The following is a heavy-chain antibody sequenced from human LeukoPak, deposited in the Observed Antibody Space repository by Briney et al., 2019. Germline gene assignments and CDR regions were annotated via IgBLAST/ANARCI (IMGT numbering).Heavy chain of an antibody. CDR2: ISSSSSYI. D-gene: IGHD4-11*01. J-gene: IGHJ4*02. CDR1: GFTFSSYS. CDR3: ARGDDYSSTFDY. V-gene: IGHV3-21*01. Sequence: GGSLRLSCAASGFTFSSYSMNWVRQAPGKGLEWVSSISSSSSYIYYADSVRGRFTISRDNAKNSLYLQMNSLRAEDTAVYYCARGDDYSSTFDYWGQGTLVTVSS.